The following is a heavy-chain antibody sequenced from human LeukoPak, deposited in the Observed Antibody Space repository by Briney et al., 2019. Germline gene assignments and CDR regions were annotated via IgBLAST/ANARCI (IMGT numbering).Heavy chain of an antibody. J-gene: IGHJ4*02. CDR1: GFTFSSYW. Sequence: GGSLRLSCAASGFTFSSYWMHWVRQAPGKGLVWVSRINSDGSSTSYADSVKGRFTISRDNAKNSLYLQMNSLRAEDTAVYYCAKLAGSYQRFDYWGQGTLVTVSS. V-gene: IGHV3-74*01. D-gene: IGHD1-26*01. CDR3: AKLAGSYQRFDY. CDR2: INSDGSST.